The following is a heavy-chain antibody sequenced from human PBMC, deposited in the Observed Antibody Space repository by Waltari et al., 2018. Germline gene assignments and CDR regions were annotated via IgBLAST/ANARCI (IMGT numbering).Heavy chain of an antibody. CDR2: ISWNSGSI. CDR3: AKDIPYCTNGVCYHDAFDI. J-gene: IGHJ3*02. V-gene: IGHV3-9*01. CDR1: GFTFDDYA. D-gene: IGHD2-8*01. Sequence: EVQLVESGGGLVQPGRSLRLSCAASGFTFDDYAMHWVRQAPGQGLEWVSGISWNSGSIGYADSVKGRFTSSRDNAKNSLYLQMNSLRAEDTALYYCAKDIPYCTNGVCYHDAFDIWGQGTMVTVSS.